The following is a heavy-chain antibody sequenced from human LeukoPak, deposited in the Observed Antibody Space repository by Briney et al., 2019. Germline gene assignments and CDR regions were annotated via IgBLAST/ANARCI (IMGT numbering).Heavy chain of an antibody. CDR3: AKDRGGSYGGAFDY. J-gene: IGHJ4*02. Sequence: SETLSLTCTVSGYSISSGYYWGWIRQPPGKGLEWIGSLYHSGNSYYNPSLKSRATISVDTSKNHFSLKLRSVTAADTAVYYCAKDRGGSYGGAFDYWGQGTLVTVSS. V-gene: IGHV4-38-2*02. CDR2: LYHSGNS. CDR1: GYSISSGYY. D-gene: IGHD1-26*01.